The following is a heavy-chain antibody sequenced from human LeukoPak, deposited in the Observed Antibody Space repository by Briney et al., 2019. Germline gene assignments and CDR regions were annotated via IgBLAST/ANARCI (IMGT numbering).Heavy chain of an antibody. J-gene: IGHJ6*03. Sequence: MSSETLSLTCTVSGGSISSYYWNWIRQPPGKGLEWIGSISYSGGTKYNPSLESRVTISVDTSKNQISLKLSSVTAADTTVYYCARAPERWYSYGSYTYYYMDVWGKGTTVTVSS. V-gene: IGHV4-59*01. CDR1: GGSISSYY. CDR2: ISYSGGT. D-gene: IGHD5-18*01. CDR3: ARAPERWYSYGSYTYYYMDV.